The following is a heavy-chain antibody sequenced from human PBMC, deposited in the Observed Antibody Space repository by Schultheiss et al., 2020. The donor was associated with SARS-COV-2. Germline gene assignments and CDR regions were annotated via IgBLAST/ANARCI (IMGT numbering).Heavy chain of an antibody. V-gene: IGHV4-59*01. CDR1: GGSISSYY. CDR3: ARASRGAHYFGSQRNYYYYMDV. J-gene: IGHJ6*03. Sequence: SETLSLTCTVSGGSISSYYWSWIRQPPGKGLEWIGYIYNSGTTNYSPSLKSRVTISEVTSKNQFSLKLSSVTAADTAVYYCARASRGAHYFGSQRNYYYYMDVWGKGTTVTVSS. CDR2: IYNSGTT. D-gene: IGHD3-10*01.